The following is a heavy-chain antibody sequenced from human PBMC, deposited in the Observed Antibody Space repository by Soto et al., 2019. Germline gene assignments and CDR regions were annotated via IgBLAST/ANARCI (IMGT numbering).Heavy chain of an antibody. CDR2: ISGSGGST. CDR3: VKRPSRRLYGDFDY. CDR1: GFTFSSYA. D-gene: IGHD4-17*01. Sequence: GGSLRLSCAASGFTFSSYAMSWVRQAPGKGLEWVSAISGSGGSTYYADSVKGRFTISRDNSKNTLYLQMNSLRAEDTAVYYCVKRPSRRLYGDFDYWGQGTLVTVSS. J-gene: IGHJ4*02. V-gene: IGHV3-23*01.